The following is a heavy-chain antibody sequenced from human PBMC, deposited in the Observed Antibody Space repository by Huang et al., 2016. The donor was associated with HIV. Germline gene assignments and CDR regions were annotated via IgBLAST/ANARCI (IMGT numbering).Heavy chain of an antibody. V-gene: IGHV3-7*01. J-gene: IGHJ6*02. D-gene: IGHD1-7*01. CDR1: TAHFNAYG. CDR2: IKQDGSEK. CDR3: ATKASAMDI. Sequence: LVESGGGVVQPGGSRRLSCAGSTAHFNAYGMSWVRQRPGQGLEWVANIKQDGSEKYYMDSVEGRFNISRDNVKKVLFLEMNNLRVADTAVYYCATKASAMDIWGQGTTVIVSS.